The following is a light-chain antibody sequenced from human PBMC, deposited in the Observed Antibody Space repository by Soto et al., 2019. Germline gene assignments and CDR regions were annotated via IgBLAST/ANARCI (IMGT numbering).Light chain of an antibody. CDR3: CSYAGTSTFSYV. J-gene: IGLJ1*01. CDR2: EGS. Sequence: QSVLTQPASVSGSPGQSIAISCTGTSSDGGSYNLVSWFQQHPGKAPKLMIYEGSKRPSGVSNRFSGSKSGNTASLTIPGLQAEDEADYYCCSYAGTSTFSYVFGSGTKVTVL. V-gene: IGLV2-23*03. CDR1: SSDGGSYNL.